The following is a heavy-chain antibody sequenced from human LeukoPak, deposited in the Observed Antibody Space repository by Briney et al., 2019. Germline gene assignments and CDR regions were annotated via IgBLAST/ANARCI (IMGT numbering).Heavy chain of an antibody. CDR1: GFTFSDYY. V-gene: IGHV3-11*01. Sequence: GGSLRLSCAASGFTFSDYYMSWIRQAPGKGLEWVSYISSSGSTIYYADSVKGRFTISRDNAKNSLYLQMNSLRVEDTAVYYCARIMYYYDSSGYYNWFDPWGQGTLVTVSS. CDR3: ARIMYYYDSSGYYNWFDP. CDR2: ISSSGSTI. D-gene: IGHD3-22*01. J-gene: IGHJ5*02.